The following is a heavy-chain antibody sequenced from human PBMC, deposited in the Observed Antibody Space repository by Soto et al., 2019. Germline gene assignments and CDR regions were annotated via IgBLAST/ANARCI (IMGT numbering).Heavy chain of an antibody. CDR2: ISGSGGST. V-gene: IGHV3-23*01. CDR3: LSLGWDLCSRPVPYYYGRDV. CDR1: GFTFSSYA. Sequence: PGGSLRLSCAASGFTFSSYAMSWVRQAPGKGLEWVSAISGSGGSTYYADSVKGRFTISRDNSKNTLYLQMNSLRAEDTAVYYCLSLGWDLCSRPVPYYYGRDVCRQGTTVTVSS. D-gene: IGHD1-26*01. J-gene: IGHJ6*02.